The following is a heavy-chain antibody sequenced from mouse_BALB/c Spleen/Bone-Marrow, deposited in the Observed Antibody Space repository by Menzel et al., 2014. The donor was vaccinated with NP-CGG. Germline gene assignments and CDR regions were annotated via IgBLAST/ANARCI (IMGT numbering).Heavy chain of an antibody. V-gene: IGHV1-69*02. Sequence: QVQLQQSGAEFAKPGASVRLSCKASGYTFTRFYIHWVKQRPGQDLEWIGEIDPSDSYINYNQKFKGKATLTVDKSSSTAYMQLSSPTSEDSALYYCARWGYLDYWGQGTTLTVSS. CDR2: IDPSDSYI. CDR3: ARWGYLDY. CDR1: GYTFTRFY. J-gene: IGHJ2*01. D-gene: IGHD3-1*01.